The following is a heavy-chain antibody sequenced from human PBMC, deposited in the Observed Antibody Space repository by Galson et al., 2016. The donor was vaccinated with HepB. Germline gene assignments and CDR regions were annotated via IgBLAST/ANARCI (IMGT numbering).Heavy chain of an antibody. V-gene: IGHV4-34*01. CDR3: ARDPFYSAGVCQTGLLDS. Sequence: ETPSLTCAVHGGHFSGYYWNWIRQFPGKGLEWIGEINNRGFTTYNPSLESRVTISVDTSKNHFSLQLASVTAADTALYYCARDPFYSAGVCQTGLLDSWGQGTLVTVSS. D-gene: IGHD2-8*02. J-gene: IGHJ4*02. CDR1: GGHFSGYY. CDR2: INNRGFT.